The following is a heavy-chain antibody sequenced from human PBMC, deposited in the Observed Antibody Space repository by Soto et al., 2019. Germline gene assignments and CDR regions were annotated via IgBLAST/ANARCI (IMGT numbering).Heavy chain of an antibody. J-gene: IGHJ6*02. Sequence: SETLSLTCTVSGDSSGSGNKYWSLIRKAPGKGLEWIGYIFSSGTTYYNPSLKSRLTMSLDTSQNQFSLKLNSVTAADTAVYFCARVPSPFDFYYAMHVWGQAATVTVSS. CDR2: IFSSGTT. CDR3: ARVPSPFDFYYAMHV. CDR1: GDSSGSGNKY. D-gene: IGHD3-16*01. V-gene: IGHV4-30-4*02.